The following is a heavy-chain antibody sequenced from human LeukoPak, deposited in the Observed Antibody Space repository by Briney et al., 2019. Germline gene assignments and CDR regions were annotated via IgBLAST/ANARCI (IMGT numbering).Heavy chain of an antibody. D-gene: IGHD2-15*01. CDR2: ISSSSSYI. CDR3: ARDGGGVVVVVAATTGTGMDV. Sequence: PGGSLRLSCAASGFTLSSYSMNWVRQAPGKGLEWVSSISSSSSYIYYADSVKGRFTISRDNAKNSLYLQMNSLRAEDTAVYYCARDGGGVVVVVAATTGTGMDVWGKGTTVTVSS. CDR1: GFTLSSYS. V-gene: IGHV3-21*01. J-gene: IGHJ6*04.